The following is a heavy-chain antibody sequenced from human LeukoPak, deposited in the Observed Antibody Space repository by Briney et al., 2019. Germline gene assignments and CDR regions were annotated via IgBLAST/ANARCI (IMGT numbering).Heavy chain of an antibody. CDR3: ARDYYDFWSGYYGWFDP. D-gene: IGHD3-3*01. Sequence: SETLSLTCAVYGGSFSGYYWSWIRQPPGKGLEWIGEINHSGSTNYNPSLKSRVTISVDTSKNQFSLKLSSVTAADTAVYYCARDYYDFWSGYYGWFDPWGQGTLVTVSS. CDR2: INHSGST. CDR1: GGSFSGYY. V-gene: IGHV4-34*01. J-gene: IGHJ5*02.